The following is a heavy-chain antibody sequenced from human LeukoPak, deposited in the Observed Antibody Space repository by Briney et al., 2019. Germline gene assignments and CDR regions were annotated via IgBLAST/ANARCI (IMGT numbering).Heavy chain of an antibody. CDR2: IYYSGTT. CDR3: ARLDPYSSPSTDY. Sequence: SQTPSLTWTVSGGSISSTSYDWGWIRQPPGKGLEWIVSIYYSGTTYYNPSLKTRVTISVDTSKNQFSLKLSSVTAADTAVYYCARLDPYSSPSTDYWGQGTLVTVS. V-gene: IGHV4-39*01. J-gene: IGHJ4*02. CDR1: GGSISSTSYD. D-gene: IGHD6-13*01.